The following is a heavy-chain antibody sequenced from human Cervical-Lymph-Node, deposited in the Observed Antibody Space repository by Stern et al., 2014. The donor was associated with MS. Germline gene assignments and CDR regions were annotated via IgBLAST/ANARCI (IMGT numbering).Heavy chain of an antibody. CDR2: IWHDGSNE. D-gene: IGHD6-19*01. CDR3: AGQRGSSSAWYENFDY. V-gene: IGHV3-33*01. CDR1: GLTFSSHG. J-gene: IGHJ4*02. Sequence: VQLEESGGGVAQPGRSLRLSCAASGLTFSSHGMHWVRQAPGQGLEWVAVIWHDGSNEYYADSVKGRFTISRDISKNTLYLQMNSLRPEDTAVYYCAGQRGSSSAWYENFDYWGQGTLVTVSS.